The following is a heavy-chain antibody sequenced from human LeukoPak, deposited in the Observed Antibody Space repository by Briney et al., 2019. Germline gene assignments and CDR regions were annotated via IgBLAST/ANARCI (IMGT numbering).Heavy chain of an antibody. Sequence: GGSLGRDCAYSGVSFSSGRSDEVREGPGKGLEWVSSISSSSSYIYYADSVKGRFTISRDNAKNSLYLQMNSLRAEDTAVYYCARDSSGYTFDYWGQGTLVTVSS. V-gene: IGHV3-21*01. CDR1: GVSFSSGR. CDR2: ISSSSSYI. D-gene: IGHD3-22*01. CDR3: ARDSSGYTFDY. J-gene: IGHJ4*02.